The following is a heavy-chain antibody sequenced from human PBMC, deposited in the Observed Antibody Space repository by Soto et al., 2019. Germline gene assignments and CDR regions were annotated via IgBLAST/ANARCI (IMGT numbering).Heavy chain of an antibody. Sequence: GESLKISCKGSGYSFTSYWIGWVRQMPGKGLEWMGIIYPGDSDTRYSPSFQGQVTISADKSISTAYLQWSSLKASGTAMYYCASSTGIAVAKDAFDIWGQGTMVTVSS. CDR1: GYSFTSYW. V-gene: IGHV5-51*01. CDR3: ASSTGIAVAKDAFDI. CDR2: IYPGDSDT. D-gene: IGHD6-19*01. J-gene: IGHJ3*02.